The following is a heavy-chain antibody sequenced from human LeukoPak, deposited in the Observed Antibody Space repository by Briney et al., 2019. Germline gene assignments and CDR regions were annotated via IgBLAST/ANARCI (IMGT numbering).Heavy chain of an antibody. D-gene: IGHD2-2*01. J-gene: IGHJ4*02. CDR1: GYTFTSYG. Sequence: ASVKVSCKASGYTFTSYGISWVRQAPGQGLEWMGWISAYNGNTNYPLKFQGRVTMTTDTSTSTAYMELRSLRSEDTAVYYCARADIVVVPAATDYWGQGTLVTVSS. CDR3: ARADIVVVPAATDY. V-gene: IGHV1-18*01. CDR2: ISAYNGNT.